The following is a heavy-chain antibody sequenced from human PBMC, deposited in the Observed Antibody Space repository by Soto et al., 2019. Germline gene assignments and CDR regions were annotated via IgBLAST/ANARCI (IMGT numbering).Heavy chain of an antibody. V-gene: IGHV1-18*04. CDR2: IIAYNGNT. J-gene: IGHJ5*02. CDR1: GYTXTSYG. Sequence: GXSXKVSFKASGYTXTSYGIRLVRQAPGQGLEWMGWIIAYNGNTNYAQKLQVRVTMTKDTSTSTAYMEMRSLRSDDTAVYYCAREENWFDPWGQGTLCTVSS. CDR3: AREENWFDP.